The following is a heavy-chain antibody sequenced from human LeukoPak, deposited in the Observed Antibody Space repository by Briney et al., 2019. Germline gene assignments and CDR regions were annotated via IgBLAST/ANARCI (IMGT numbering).Heavy chain of an antibody. CDR3: ARDTYSSSSAYYYYYYMDV. CDR2: IIPIFDTG. Sequence: SVKVSCKASGGTFSNYPISWVRQTPGQGLEWMGGIIPIFDTGNYAQKFQGRVTITADQSTSTAYMELSSLRSEDTAVYYCARDTYSSSSAYYYYYYMDVWGKGTTVTVSS. D-gene: IGHD6-6*01. V-gene: IGHV1-69*13. J-gene: IGHJ6*03. CDR1: GGTFSNYP.